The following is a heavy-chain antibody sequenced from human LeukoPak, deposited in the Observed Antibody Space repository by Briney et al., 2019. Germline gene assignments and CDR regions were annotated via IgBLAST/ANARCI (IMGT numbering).Heavy chain of an antibody. D-gene: IGHD2-21*01. CDR2: IHVSGST. J-gene: IGHJ4*02. CDR1: YDSMKSGSYY. Sequence: SETLSLTCSVSYDSMKSGSYYWNWIRQPAGKGLEWIGRIHVSGSTTYNPSLKNRVTITVDTSKNQFSLKLSSVTAADTAVHYCSRYTYCGTECYTLDYWGQGTLVTVSS. CDR3: SRYTYCGTECYTLDY. V-gene: IGHV4-61*10.